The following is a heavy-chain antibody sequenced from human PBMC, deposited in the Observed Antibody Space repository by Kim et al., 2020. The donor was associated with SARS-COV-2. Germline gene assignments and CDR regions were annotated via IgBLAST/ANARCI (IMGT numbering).Heavy chain of an antibody. CDR3: AKDTYYYGSGTDGMDV. V-gene: IGHV3-30*02. Sequence: SGKGRFTISRNKSKNTLYMQMNSRRAEDTAVYYCAKDTYYYGSGTDGMDVWGQGTTVTVSS. J-gene: IGHJ6*02. D-gene: IGHD3-10*01.